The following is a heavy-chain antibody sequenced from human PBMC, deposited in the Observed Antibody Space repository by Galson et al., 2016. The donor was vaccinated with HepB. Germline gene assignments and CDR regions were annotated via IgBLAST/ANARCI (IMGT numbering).Heavy chain of an antibody. V-gene: IGHV4-59*01. CDR3: ARDRQKGYTYGRDAFDI. CDR1: GGSISGFY. CDR2: LYNSGST. D-gene: IGHD5-12*01. Sequence: SETLSLTCGVSGGSISGFYWSWIRQSPGRGLEWIGYLYNSGSTLYNPSFKSRVTISVDTSNNQLFLRVTSVTAADTAVYYCARDRQKGYTYGRDAFDIWGRGTMVSVS. J-gene: IGHJ3*02.